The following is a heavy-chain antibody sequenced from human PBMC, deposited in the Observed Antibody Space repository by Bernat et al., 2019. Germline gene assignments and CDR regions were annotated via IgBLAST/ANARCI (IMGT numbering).Heavy chain of an antibody. CDR3: ARPTAVAGTDLDY. V-gene: IGHV1-3*01. D-gene: IGHD6-19*01. Sequence: QVQLVQSGAEVKKPGASVKVSCKASGYTFTSYAMHWVRQAPGQRLEWMGWINAGNGNTKYSQKFQGRVTITRDTSASTAYMELSSLRSEDTAVYYCARPTAVAGTDLDYWGQGTLVTVSS. CDR2: INAGNGNT. J-gene: IGHJ4*02. CDR1: GYTFTSYA.